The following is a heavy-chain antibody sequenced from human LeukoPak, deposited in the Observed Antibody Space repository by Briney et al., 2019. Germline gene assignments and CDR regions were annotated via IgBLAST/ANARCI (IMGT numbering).Heavy chain of an antibody. Sequence: ASVKVSCKASGYTFTSYGISWVRQAPGQGLEWMGWISAYNGNTNYAQKLQGRVTMTTDTSTSTAYMELRSLRSDDTAVYYCARDLSLRRVAAAGGDLDYWGQGTLVTVSS. V-gene: IGHV1-18*01. CDR1: GYTFTSYG. CDR3: ARDLSLRRVAAAGGDLDY. CDR2: ISAYNGNT. D-gene: IGHD6-13*01. J-gene: IGHJ4*02.